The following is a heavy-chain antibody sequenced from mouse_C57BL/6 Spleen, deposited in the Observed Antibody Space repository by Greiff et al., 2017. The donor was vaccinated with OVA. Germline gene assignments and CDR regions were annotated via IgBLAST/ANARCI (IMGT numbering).Heavy chain of an antibody. CDR1: GYAFSSYW. J-gene: IGHJ3*01. V-gene: IGHV1-80*01. CDR2: IYPGDGDT. Sequence: QVQLQQSGAELVKPGASVKISCKASGYAFSSYWMNWVKQRPGKGLEWIGQIYPGDGDTNYNGKFKGKATLTADKSSSTAYMQLSSLTSEDSAVYFCAREGYYGSSDWFAYWGQGTLVTVSA. CDR3: AREGYYGSSDWFAY. D-gene: IGHD1-1*01.